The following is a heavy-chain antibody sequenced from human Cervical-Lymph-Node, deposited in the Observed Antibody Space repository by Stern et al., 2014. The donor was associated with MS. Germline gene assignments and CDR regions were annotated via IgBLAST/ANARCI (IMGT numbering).Heavy chain of an antibody. CDR3: ARPGDDTAKYGLDV. Sequence: VQLVQSGAEVKKPGESLKISCKGSGYSFATYWIGWVRQMPGKGLEWMGIIYPGDSDTGNSPSFQGQVSIAADKSISSACLLWSSLKASDTAMYYCARPGDDTAKYGLDVWGQGTTVTVSS. CDR1: GYSFATYW. CDR2: IYPGDSDT. V-gene: IGHV5-51*03. J-gene: IGHJ6*02. D-gene: IGHD5-18*01.